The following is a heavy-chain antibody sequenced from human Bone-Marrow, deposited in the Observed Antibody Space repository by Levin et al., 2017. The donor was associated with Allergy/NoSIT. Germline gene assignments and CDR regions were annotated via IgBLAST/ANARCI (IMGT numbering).Heavy chain of an antibody. D-gene: IGHD1-26*01. CDR2: ISYDGSNK. CDR1: GFTFSSYA. Sequence: GGSLRLSCAASGFTFSSYAMHWVRQAPGKGLEWVAVISYDGSNKYYADSVKGRFTISRDNSKNTLYLQMNSLRAEDTAVYYCARDWARGSYSYYYYGMDVWGQGTTVTVSS. J-gene: IGHJ6*02. V-gene: IGHV3-30-3*01. CDR3: ARDWARGSYSYYYYGMDV.